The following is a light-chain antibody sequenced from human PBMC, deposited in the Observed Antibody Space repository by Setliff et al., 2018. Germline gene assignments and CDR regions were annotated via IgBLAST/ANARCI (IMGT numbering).Light chain of an antibody. CDR2: DVT. CDR3: SSYTTSGTDV. CDR1: SSDVGGYNY. J-gene: IGLJ1*01. V-gene: IGLV2-14*03. Sequence: HSALTQPASVSGSPGQWITISCSGTSSDVGGYNYVSWYQQHPGKAPKLMIYDVTNRPSGISNRFSGSKSGNTASLTISGLQAEDDADYYCSSYTTSGTDVFGTGTKVTVL.